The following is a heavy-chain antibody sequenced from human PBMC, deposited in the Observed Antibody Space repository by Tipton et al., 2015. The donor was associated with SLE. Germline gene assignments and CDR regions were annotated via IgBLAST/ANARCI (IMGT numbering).Heavy chain of an antibody. CDR2: MYTSGST. D-gene: IGHD2-2*01. CDR3: ARGDMVVVPAAGGGYYYYMDV. V-gene: IGHV4-61*02. Sequence: TLSLTCTVSGASITSGSFYWSWIRQSVGKGLEWIGRMYTSGSTNYNPSLRSRVTMTADTSKNQFSLKLSSVTAADTAVYYCARGDMVVVPAAGGGYYYYMDVWGKGTTVTVSS. J-gene: IGHJ6*03. CDR1: GASITSGSFY.